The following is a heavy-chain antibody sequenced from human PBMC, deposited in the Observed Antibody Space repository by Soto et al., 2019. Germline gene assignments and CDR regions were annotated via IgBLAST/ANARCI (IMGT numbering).Heavy chain of an antibody. V-gene: IGHV1-18*01. CDR1: GYTFTSYG. Sequence: QVQLVQSGAEVKKPGASVKVSCKASGYTFTSYGISWVRQAPGQGLEWMGWISAYNGNTNYAQKLQGRVTMTTDTSTSTAYMELRSLRSDDTAVYYCARETRYYDIVTGSPHYYCYGMDVWGQGTTVTVSS. J-gene: IGHJ6*02. CDR2: ISAYNGNT. D-gene: IGHD3-9*01. CDR3: ARETRYYDIVTGSPHYYCYGMDV.